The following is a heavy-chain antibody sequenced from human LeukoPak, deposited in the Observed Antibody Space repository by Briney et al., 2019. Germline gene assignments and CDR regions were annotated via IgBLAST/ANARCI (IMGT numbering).Heavy chain of an antibody. J-gene: IGHJ4*02. D-gene: IGHD1-26*01. V-gene: IGHV1-18*01. CDR2: ISAYNGNT. Sequence: RASVKVSCKASGYTFTSYGISWVRQAPGQGLEWMGWISAYNGNTNYAQKLQGRVTMTTDTSTSTAYMELRSLRSDDTAIYYCAKDLYSGSYYSPDYWGQGTLVTVSS. CDR3: AKDLYSGSYYSPDY. CDR1: GYTFTSYG.